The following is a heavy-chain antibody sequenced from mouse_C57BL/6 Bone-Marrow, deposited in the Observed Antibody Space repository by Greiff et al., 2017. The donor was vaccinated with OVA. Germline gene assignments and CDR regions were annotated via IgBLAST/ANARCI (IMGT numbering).Heavy chain of an antibody. J-gene: IGHJ1*03. CDR1: GYSFTSYY. Sequence: QVQLQQSGPELVKPGASVKISCKASGYSFTSYYIHWVKQRPGQGLEWIGWIYPGSGNTKYNEKFKGKATLTAATSSSTAYMQLSSLTSEDSAVYYCANYYGRYFDVWGTGTTVTVSS. CDR2: IYPGSGNT. V-gene: IGHV1-66*01. CDR3: ANYYGRYFDV. D-gene: IGHD1-1*01.